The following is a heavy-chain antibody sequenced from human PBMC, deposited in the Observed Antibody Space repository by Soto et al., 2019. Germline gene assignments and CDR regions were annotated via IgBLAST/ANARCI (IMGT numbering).Heavy chain of an antibody. CDR2: MNANNGNT. J-gene: IGHJ5*02. CDR1: GYTFTSYD. CDR3: ARDRYYDILTGYSKNWFDP. D-gene: IGHD3-9*01. V-gene: IGHV1-18*01. Sequence: ASVKVSCKASGYTFTSYDINWVRQATGQGLEWMGWMNANNGNTNYAQKLQGRVTMTTDTSTSTAYMELRSLRSDDTAVYYCARDRYYDILTGYSKNWFDPWGQGTLVTVSS.